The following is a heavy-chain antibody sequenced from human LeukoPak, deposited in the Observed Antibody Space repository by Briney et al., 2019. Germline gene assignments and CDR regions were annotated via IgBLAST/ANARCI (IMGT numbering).Heavy chain of an antibody. D-gene: IGHD3-10*01. J-gene: IGHJ4*02. Sequence: GASVKVSCKASGYTFTSYGISWVRQAPGQGLEWMGWISAYNGNTNYAQKLQGRVTMTTDTSTSTAHMELRSLRSDDTAVYYCARSLWFGELLLAYWGQGTLVTVSS. CDR2: ISAYNGNT. CDR3: ARSLWFGELLLAY. V-gene: IGHV1-18*04. CDR1: GYTFTSYG.